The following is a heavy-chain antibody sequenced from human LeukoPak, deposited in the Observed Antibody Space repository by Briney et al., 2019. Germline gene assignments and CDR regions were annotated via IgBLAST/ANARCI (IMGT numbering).Heavy chain of an antibody. CDR1: GFTFSSYA. V-gene: IGHV3-23*01. D-gene: IGHD6-19*01. CDR2: ISGSGGST. CDR3: AKGQWLVNYFDY. Sequence: PGGSLRLSCAASGFTFSSYAMSWVGQAPGKGLEWVSAISGSGGSTYYADSVKGRFTISRDNSKNTLYLQMNSLRAEDTAVYYCAKGQWLVNYFDYWGQGTLVTVSS. J-gene: IGHJ4*02.